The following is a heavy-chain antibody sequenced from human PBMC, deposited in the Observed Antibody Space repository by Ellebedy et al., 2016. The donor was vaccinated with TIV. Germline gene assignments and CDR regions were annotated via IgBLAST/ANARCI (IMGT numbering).Heavy chain of an antibody. CDR1: GFTFSSYG. V-gene: IGHV3-33*01. J-gene: IGHJ4*02. D-gene: IGHD5-24*01. CDR3: AREMATINGVDY. Sequence: GGSLRLSCAASGFTFSSYGMHWVRQAPGKGLEWVAVIWYDGSNKYYADSVKGRFTISRDNSKNTLYLQMNSLRAEDTAVYYCAREMATINGVDYWGQGTLVTVSS. CDR2: IWYDGSNK.